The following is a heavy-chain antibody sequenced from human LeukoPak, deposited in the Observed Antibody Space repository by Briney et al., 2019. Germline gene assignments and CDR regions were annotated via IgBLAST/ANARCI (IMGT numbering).Heavy chain of an antibody. CDR1: GYTFTSYG. J-gene: IGHJ5*02. CDR2: ITAYNGNT. CDR3: ARDLIAAAYLNWFDL. V-gene: IGHV1-18*01. Sequence: VASVKVSCKASGYTFTSYGINWVRQAPGQGLEWMGWITAYNGNTNYAQKLQGRVTMTTDTSTGTAYMELRSLRSDDTAVYYCARDLIAAAYLNWFDLWGQGTLVTVSS. D-gene: IGHD6-13*01.